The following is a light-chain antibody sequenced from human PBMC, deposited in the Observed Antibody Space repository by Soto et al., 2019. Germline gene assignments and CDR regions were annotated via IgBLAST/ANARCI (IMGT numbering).Light chain of an antibody. CDR1: QDITNY. CDR2: DAS. Sequence: IQMTQSPSSLSASVGDRVTITCQASQDITNYLIWYQQKPGKATKVLIYDASSLGTGVSSRFSGSGSGTHFTLTISSRQPEDIATYYCQQFDSVPCTFGQGTKLEIK. J-gene: IGKJ2*02. V-gene: IGKV1-33*01. CDR3: QQFDSVPCT.